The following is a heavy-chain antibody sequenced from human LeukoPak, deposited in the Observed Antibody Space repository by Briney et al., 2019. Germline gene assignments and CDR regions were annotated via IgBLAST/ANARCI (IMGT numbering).Heavy chain of an antibody. CDR2: IYTSGST. CDR3: AKERRITIFGVVMTLPFDS. CDR1: GGSISSYY. Sequence: SETLSLTCTVSGGSISSYYWSWIRQPAGKGLEWIGRIYTSGSTNYNPSLKSRVTMSVDTSKNQFSLKLSSVTAADTAVYYCAKERRITIFGVVMTLPFDSWGQGTLVTVS. D-gene: IGHD3-3*01. V-gene: IGHV4-4*07. J-gene: IGHJ4*02.